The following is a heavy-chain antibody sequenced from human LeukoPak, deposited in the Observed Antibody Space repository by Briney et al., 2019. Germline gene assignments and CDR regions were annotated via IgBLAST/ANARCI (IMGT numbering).Heavy chain of an antibody. CDR2: ISAYNGNT. CDR1: GYTFTSYG. D-gene: IGHD3-22*01. V-gene: IGHV1-18*01. Sequence: ASVKVSCKASGYTFTSYGISWVRQAPGQGLEWMGWISAYNGNTNYAQKLQGRVTMTRNTSISTAYMELSSLRSEDTAVYYCARPYYDSSGYYLDGGDYYYYGMDVWGQGTTVTVSS. CDR3: ARPYYDSSGYYLDGGDYYYYGMDV. J-gene: IGHJ6*02.